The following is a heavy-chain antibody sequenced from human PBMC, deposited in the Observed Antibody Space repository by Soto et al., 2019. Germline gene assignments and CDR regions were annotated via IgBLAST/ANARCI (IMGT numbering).Heavy chain of an antibody. V-gene: IGHV1-24*01. D-gene: IGHD3-10*01. J-gene: IGHJ6*02. CDR2: FDPEDGET. CDR1: GYTLTELS. Sequence: ASVKVSCKVSGYTLTELSMHWVRQAPGKGLEWMGGFDPEDGETIYAQKFQGRVTMTEDTSTDTAYMELSSLRSEDTAVYYCATDYLWRVSSGSYFFFRQYYYGMDVWGQGTTVTVSS. CDR3: ATDYLWRVSSGSYFFFRQYYYGMDV.